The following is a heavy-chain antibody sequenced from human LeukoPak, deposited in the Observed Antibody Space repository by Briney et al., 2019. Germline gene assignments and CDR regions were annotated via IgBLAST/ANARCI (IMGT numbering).Heavy chain of an antibody. CDR1: GFTFSNYN. V-gene: IGHV3-21*01. J-gene: IGHJ4*02. CDR3: ARVLTTVTDYFDY. Sequence: PGGSLRLSCVASGFTFSNYNMNWVRQAPGKGLEWVSSITSSSTYIYYADSVKGRFTISRDNAKNSLYLQMNSLRAEDTAVYYCARVLTTVTDYFDYWGQGTLVTVSS. D-gene: IGHD4-17*01. CDR2: ITSSSTYI.